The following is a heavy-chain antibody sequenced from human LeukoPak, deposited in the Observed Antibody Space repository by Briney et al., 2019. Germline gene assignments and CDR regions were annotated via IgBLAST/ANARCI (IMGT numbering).Heavy chain of an antibody. J-gene: IGHJ4*02. Sequence: GGSLRLSCAASGFTFSSYSMNWVRQAPGKGLEWVSYISSSSSTIYYADSVKGRFTISRDNAKNSLYLQMNSLRAEDAAVYYCAKDGQKAAWDYWGQGTLVTVSS. D-gene: IGHD6-13*01. CDR2: ISSSSSTI. CDR3: AKDGQKAAWDY. V-gene: IGHV3-48*01. CDR1: GFTFSSYS.